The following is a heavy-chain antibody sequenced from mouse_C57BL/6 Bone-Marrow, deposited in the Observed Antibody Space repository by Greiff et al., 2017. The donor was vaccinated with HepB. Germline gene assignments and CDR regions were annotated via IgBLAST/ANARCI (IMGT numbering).Heavy chain of an antibody. J-gene: IGHJ3*01. Sequence: VQLVESGAELARPGASVKLSCKASGYTFTSYGISWVKQRTGQGLEWIGEIYPRSGNTYYNEKFKGKATLTADKSSSTAYMELRSLTSEDSAVYFCANDYPFAYWGQGTLVTVSA. V-gene: IGHV1-81*01. D-gene: IGHD2-4*01. CDR3: ANDYPFAY. CDR2: IYPRSGNT. CDR1: GYTFTSYG.